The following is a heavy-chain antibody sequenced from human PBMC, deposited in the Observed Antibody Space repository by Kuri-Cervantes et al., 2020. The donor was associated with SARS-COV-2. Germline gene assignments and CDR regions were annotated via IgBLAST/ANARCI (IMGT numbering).Heavy chain of an antibody. Sequence: SETLSLTCTVSGGSISSSSYYWGWIRQPPGKGLEWIGSIYYSGSTYYNPSLKSRVTISVDTSKNQFSLKLSSVTAADTAVYYCARENKYYYDSSGFDWGQGTLVTVSS. J-gene: IGHJ4*02. CDR2: IYYSGST. D-gene: IGHD3-22*01. V-gene: IGHV4-39*07. CDR1: GGSISSSSYY. CDR3: ARENKYYYDSSGFD.